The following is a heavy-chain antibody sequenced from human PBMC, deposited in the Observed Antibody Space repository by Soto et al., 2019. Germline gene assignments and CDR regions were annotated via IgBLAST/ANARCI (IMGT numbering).Heavy chain of an antibody. CDR2: IYYSGST. CDR3: ARAPGIVATTTFDY. V-gene: IGHV4-31*03. CDR1: GGSISSGGYC. D-gene: IGHD5-12*01. Sequence: QVQLQESGPGLVKPSQTLSLTCTVSGGSISSGGYCWSWIRQHPGKGLEWIGYIYYSGSTYYNPSFKSRITISVDTSKNQFSLKLSSVTAADTAVYYCARAPGIVATTTFDYWGQGTLVTVSS. J-gene: IGHJ4*02.